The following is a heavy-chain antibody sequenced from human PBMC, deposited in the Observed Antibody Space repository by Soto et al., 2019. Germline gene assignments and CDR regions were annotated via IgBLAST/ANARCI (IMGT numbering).Heavy chain of an antibody. J-gene: IGHJ4*02. V-gene: IGHV4-38-2*02. Sequence: SETLSLTCAVSGYSISSGYYWGWIRQPPGKGLEWIGSIYHSGSTYYNPSLKSRVTISVDTSKNQFSLKLSSVTAADTAVYYCARDHGGNRFDYWGQGTLVTVSS. CDR1: GYSISSGYY. CDR3: ARDHGGNRFDY. CDR2: IYHSGST. D-gene: IGHD2-15*01.